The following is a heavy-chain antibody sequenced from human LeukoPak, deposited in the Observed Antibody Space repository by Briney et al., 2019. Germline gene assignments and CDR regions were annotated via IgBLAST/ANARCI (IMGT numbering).Heavy chain of an antibody. CDR3: AKLSLRNIMVRGSWFDS. D-gene: IGHD3-10*01. V-gene: IGHV3-23*01. J-gene: IGHJ5*01. CDR2: LSNSGSGI. CDR1: GFTFSNYG. Sequence: GGTLRLSCAASGFTFSNYGMSWVRQAPGKGLEWVSSLSNSGSGIYYADSVKGRFTISRDNSKNTLYVQMNSLRAEDTAVYYCAKLSLRNIMVRGSWFDSWGQGTLVTVSS.